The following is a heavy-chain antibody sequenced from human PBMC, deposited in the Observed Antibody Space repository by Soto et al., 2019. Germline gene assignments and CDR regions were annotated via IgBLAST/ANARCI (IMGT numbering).Heavy chain of an antibody. CDR2: IIPILGIA. V-gene: IGHV1-69*08. CDR3: ARDDCSGGSCYGEYFQH. CDR1: GGTFSSYT. J-gene: IGHJ1*01. D-gene: IGHD2-15*01. Sequence: QVQLVQSGAEVQKPGSSVKVSCKASGGTFSSYTISWVRQAPGQGLEWMGRIIPILGIANYAQKFQGRVTITADKSTSTAYMELSSLRSEDTAVYYCARDDCSGGSCYGEYFQHWGQGTLVTVSS.